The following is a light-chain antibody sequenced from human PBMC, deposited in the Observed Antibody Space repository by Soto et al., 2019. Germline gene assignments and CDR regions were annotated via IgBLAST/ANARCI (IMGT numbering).Light chain of an antibody. J-gene: IGKJ2*01. CDR1: PSILYSSNNKNY. CDR2: WAS. V-gene: IGKV4-1*01. Sequence: DFVMTQSPDSLAVSLGERATINCKSSPSILYSSNNKNYLAWYQQKPGQPPKLLIYWASTRESGVPDRFSGSGSGTDFTLTISSLQAEDVAVYYCQQYFSTPYTFGQGTKLEIK. CDR3: QQYFSTPYT.